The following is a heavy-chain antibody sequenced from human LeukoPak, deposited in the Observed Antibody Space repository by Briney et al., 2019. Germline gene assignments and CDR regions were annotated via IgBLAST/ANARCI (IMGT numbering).Heavy chain of an antibody. CDR1: GYTFTGYY. J-gene: IGHJ3*02. V-gene: IGHV1-2*02. CDR2: INPNSGGT. D-gene: IGHD3-22*01. Sequence: GASVKVSCKASGYTFTGYYMHWVRQAPGQGLEWMGWINPNSGGTNYAQKFQGRVTMTRDTSISTAYMELSRLRSDDTAVYYCARDPYYDSSAGSGEGAFDIWGQGTMVTVSS. CDR3: ARDPYYDSSAGSGEGAFDI.